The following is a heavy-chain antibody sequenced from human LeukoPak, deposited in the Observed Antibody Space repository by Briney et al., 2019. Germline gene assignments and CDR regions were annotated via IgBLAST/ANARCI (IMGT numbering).Heavy chain of an antibody. CDR3: ARGPYYDFWSGYYGPNYYYHYYMDV. D-gene: IGHD3-3*01. Sequence: SETLSLTCAVYGGSFSGYYWSWIRQPPGKGLEWIGEINHSGSTNYNPSLKSRVTISVDTSKNQFSLKLSSVTAADTAVYYCARGPYYDFWSGYYGPNYYYHYYMDVWGKGTTVTVSS. CDR1: GGSFSGYY. V-gene: IGHV4-34*01. J-gene: IGHJ6*03. CDR2: INHSGST.